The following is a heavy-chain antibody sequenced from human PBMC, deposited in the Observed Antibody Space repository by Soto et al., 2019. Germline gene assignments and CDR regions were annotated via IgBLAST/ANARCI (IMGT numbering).Heavy chain of an antibody. V-gene: IGHV4-59*01. CDR3: ARDHPRDGYNF. Sequence: PSETLSLTCTVSGGSISSYYWSWIRQPPGKGLEWIGYIYYSGSTNYNPSLKSRVTISVDTSKNQFSLKLSSVTAADTAVYYCARDHPRDGYNFWGQGTLVTVSS. CDR2: IYYSGST. D-gene: IGHD5-12*01. J-gene: IGHJ4*02. CDR1: GGSISSYY.